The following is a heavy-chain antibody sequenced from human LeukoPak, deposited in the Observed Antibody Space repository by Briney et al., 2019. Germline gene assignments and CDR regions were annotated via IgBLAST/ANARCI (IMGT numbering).Heavy chain of an antibody. J-gene: IGHJ6*03. CDR3: AKGTEHYYDFWSGYAGYYMDV. Sequence: PGGSLRLSCAASVFTFSSYAMSWVRQAPGKGLEWVSAISGSGGNTYYADSVKGRFTISRDNSKNTLYLQMNSLRAEDTAVYYCAKGTEHYYDFWSGYAGYYMDVWGKGTTVTVSS. D-gene: IGHD3-3*01. CDR2: ISGSGGNT. CDR1: VFTFSSYA. V-gene: IGHV3-23*01.